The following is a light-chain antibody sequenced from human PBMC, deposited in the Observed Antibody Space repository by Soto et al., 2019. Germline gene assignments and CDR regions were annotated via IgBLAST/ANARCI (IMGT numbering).Light chain of an antibody. CDR3: ISHAGSNNLV. V-gene: IGLV2-8*01. J-gene: IGLJ3*02. CDR1: SSDVGGYNY. Sequence: QSALTQPPSASGSPGQSVTISCSGTSSDVGGYNYVSWYQEHPGKAPKLMSYEVTKRPSGVPDRFSGSKSGNTASLTVSGLQAEDEADYYCISHAGSNNLVFGGGTKLTVL. CDR2: EVT.